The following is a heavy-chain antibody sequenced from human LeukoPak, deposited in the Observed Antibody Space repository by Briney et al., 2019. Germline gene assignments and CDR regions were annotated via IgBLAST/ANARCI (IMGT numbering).Heavy chain of an antibody. V-gene: IGHV4-39*01. CDR3: ARHYGH. J-gene: IGHJ4*02. D-gene: IGHD3-10*01. Sequence: SETLSLTCTVSGGSIRSSYYYWGWIRQPPGKVLEWVGSIYDSGSTYYKPSLKSRVTISVDTSKNQFSLKLNSVTAADTAVYYCARHYGHWGQGTLVTVSS. CDR1: GGSIRSSYYY. CDR2: IYDSGST.